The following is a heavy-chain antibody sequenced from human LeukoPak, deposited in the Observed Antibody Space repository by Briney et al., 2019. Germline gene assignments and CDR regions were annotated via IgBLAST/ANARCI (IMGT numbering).Heavy chain of an antibody. Sequence: GGSLRLSCAASGFTFGSYAMNWVRQVPGKGLEWVSSISGSGGSTYYADSVKGRFTISRDNSKNTLYLQMNSLRAEDTAVYYCAKDGRQDWYFDLWGRGTLVTVSS. CDR2: ISGSGGST. CDR1: GFTFGSYA. CDR3: AKDGRQDWYFDL. D-gene: IGHD6-25*01. J-gene: IGHJ2*01. V-gene: IGHV3-23*01.